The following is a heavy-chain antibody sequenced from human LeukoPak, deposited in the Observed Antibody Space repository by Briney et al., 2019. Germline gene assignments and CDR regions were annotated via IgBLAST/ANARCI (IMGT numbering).Heavy chain of an antibody. V-gene: IGHV4-59*01. CDR1: GGSISSYY. CDR2: IYYSGSA. J-gene: IGHJ4*02. CDR3: AGAREYFDY. Sequence: PSETLSLTCTVSGGSISSYYWSWIRQPPGKGLEWIGYIYYSGSANYNPSLKSRVTISVDTSKNQFSLKLSSVTAADTAVYYCAGAREYFDYWGQGTLVTVSS.